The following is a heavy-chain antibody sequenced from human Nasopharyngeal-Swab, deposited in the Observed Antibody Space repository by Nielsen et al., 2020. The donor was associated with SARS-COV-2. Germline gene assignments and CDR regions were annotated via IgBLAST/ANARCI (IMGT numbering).Heavy chain of an antibody. D-gene: IGHD1-26*01. J-gene: IGHJ4*02. CDR3: ARIPGVGATRGGFDY. CDR2: IFSNDEK. V-gene: IGHV2-26*01. Sequence: WIRQPPGKALEWLAHIFSNDEKSYSTPLKTRLTISKDTSKNQVVLTMTNMDPVDTATYYCARIPGVGATRGGFDYWGQGTLVTVSS.